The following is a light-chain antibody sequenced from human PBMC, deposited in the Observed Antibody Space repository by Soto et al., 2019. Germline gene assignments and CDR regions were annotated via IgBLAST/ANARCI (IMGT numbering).Light chain of an antibody. CDR3: QQRSNWLFT. CDR2: DAS. V-gene: IGKV3-11*01. CDR1: QSVSSY. J-gene: IGKJ4*01. Sequence: EIVLTQSPATLSLSPGERATLSCRASQSVSSYLAWYQQKPGQAPRLLIYDASNRATGILARFSGSGSGTDFTLTISSLEPEDFAVYYCQQRSNWLFTFGGGTKVEIK.